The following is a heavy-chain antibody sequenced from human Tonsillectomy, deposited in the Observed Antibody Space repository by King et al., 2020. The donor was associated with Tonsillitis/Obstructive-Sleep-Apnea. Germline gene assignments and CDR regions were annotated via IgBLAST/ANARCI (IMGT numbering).Heavy chain of an antibody. CDR1: GFTFSSYS. J-gene: IGHJ4*02. Sequence: DVQLVESGGGLVKPGGSLRLSCAASGFTFSSYSMNWVRQAPGKGLEWVSSISSSSGYISYADSVKCRFTISRDNAKNSLYLQMNSLRAEDTAVYYCARSYYDFWSGYYQPLDYWGQGTLVTVSS. V-gene: IGHV3-21*01. D-gene: IGHD3-3*01. CDR2: ISSSSGYI. CDR3: ARSYYDFWSGYYQPLDY.